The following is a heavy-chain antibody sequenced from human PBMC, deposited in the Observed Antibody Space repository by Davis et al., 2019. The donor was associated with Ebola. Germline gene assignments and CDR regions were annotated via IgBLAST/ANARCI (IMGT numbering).Heavy chain of an antibody. CDR1: AFNVNTNY. CDR3: ASVTTISASFVWF. Sequence: PGGSLRLSCAGSAFNVNTNYMTWVRQAPGKGLEWVAVVYFGGGSYYADSVQGRFAISADRSANTLYLQMNSLRDDDSAVYFCASVTTISASFVWFWGLGTRVTVSS. D-gene: IGHD3-16*01. J-gene: IGHJ4*02. CDR2: VYFGGGS. V-gene: IGHV3-53*01.